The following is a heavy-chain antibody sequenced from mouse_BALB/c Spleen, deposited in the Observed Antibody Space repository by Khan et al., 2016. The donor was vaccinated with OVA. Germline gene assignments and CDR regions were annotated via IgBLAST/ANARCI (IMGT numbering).Heavy chain of an antibody. CDR2: ILPGSGST. D-gene: IGHD2-10*02. Sequence: QVQLQQSGAELMKPGASVKISCKATGYTFSSYWIEWVKQRPGHGLEWIGEILPGSGSTNYNEKFKGKATFTADTSSNTAYMQLSSLTSEDSAVXYCARWCPYGNYGAYWGQGTLVTVSA. J-gene: IGHJ3*01. V-gene: IGHV1-9*01. CDR3: ARWCPYGNYGAY. CDR1: GYTFSSYW.